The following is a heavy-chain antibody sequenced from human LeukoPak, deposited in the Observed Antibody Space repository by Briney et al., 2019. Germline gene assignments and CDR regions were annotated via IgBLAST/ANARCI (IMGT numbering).Heavy chain of an antibody. J-gene: IGHJ4*02. CDR2: INPNRGGT. V-gene: IGHV1-2*02. Sequence: ASVKISCKVSGYTFTDYYMRGVRQAPGQGVEWMGWINPNRGGTNYAQKFQGRVTMTRDTSISTAYMELSRLRSDDTAVCYCARDEGYYYDSSGYCSYWGQGTLVTVSS. CDR1: GYTFTDYY. D-gene: IGHD3-22*01. CDR3: ARDEGYYYDSSGYCSY.